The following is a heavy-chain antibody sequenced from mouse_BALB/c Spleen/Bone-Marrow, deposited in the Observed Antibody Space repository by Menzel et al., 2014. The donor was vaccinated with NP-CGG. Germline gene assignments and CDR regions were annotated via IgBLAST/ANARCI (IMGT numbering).Heavy chain of an antibody. CDR1: GYTFTSYY. J-gene: IGHJ3*01. CDR3: TRSNGNWFAY. Sequence: QLQQSGAELVKPGASVKLSCKASGYTFTSYYIYWVKQRPGQGLEWIGEINPSNGGTNFNEKFKSKATLTVDKSSSXAYMQLSSLTSEDSAVYYCTRSNGNWFAYWGQGTLVTVXA. V-gene: IGHV1S81*02. D-gene: IGHD2-1*01. CDR2: INPSNGGT.